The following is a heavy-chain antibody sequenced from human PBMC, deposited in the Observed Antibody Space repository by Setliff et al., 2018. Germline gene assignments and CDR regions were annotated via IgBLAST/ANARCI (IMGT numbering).Heavy chain of an antibody. CDR3: ACPDILTGLSDY. V-gene: IGHV4-38-2*01. CDR2: IYHSGST. Sequence: PSETLSLTCAVSGYSISSGYYWGWIRQPPGKGLEWIGSIYHSGSTYYNPSLKSRVTISVDTSKNQFSLKLSSVTAADTAVYYCACPDILTGLSDYWGQGTLVTVSS. CDR1: GYSISSGYY. D-gene: IGHD3-9*01. J-gene: IGHJ4*02.